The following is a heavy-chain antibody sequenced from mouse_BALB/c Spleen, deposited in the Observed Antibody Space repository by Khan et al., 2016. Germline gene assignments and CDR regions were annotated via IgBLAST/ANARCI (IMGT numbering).Heavy chain of an antibody. CDR1: GFNIKDTY. D-gene: IGHD2-4*01. Sequence: EVQLQESGAELVKPGASVKLSCTVSGFNIKDTYMHWVNQRPEQGLEWIGRIDPANGNTKYDPKFQDKATITADTSSNTAYLQLSSLTSEDTAVYYYSRGVYDYEFAYWGQGTLVTVSA. CDR2: IDPANGNT. CDR3: SRGVYDYEFAY. V-gene: IGHV14-3*02. J-gene: IGHJ3*01.